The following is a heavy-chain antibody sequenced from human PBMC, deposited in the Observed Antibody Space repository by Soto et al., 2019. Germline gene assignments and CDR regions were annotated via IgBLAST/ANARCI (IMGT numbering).Heavy chain of an antibody. CDR2: MSSSSSTI. D-gene: IGHD2-2*01. CDR1: GFTFSSYS. J-gene: IGHJ5*02. Sequence: GGSLRLSCAASGFTFSSYSMNWVRQAPGKGLEWVSYMSSSSSTIYHADSVKGRFTISRDNAKKSLYLQMNSLRAEDTAVYYCAREYCSSTSCLNWFDPWGQGTLVTVSS. CDR3: AREYCSSTSCLNWFDP. V-gene: IGHV3-48*01.